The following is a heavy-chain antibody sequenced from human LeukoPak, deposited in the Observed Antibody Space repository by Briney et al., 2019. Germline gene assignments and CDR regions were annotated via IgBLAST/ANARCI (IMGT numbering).Heavy chain of an antibody. D-gene: IGHD7-27*01. CDR2: ISYDGSNK. Sequence: GGSLRLSCAVSGFTFSSYAMHWVRQAPGKGLEWVAVISYDGSNKYYADSVKGRFTISRDNSKNTLYLQMNSLRAEDTAVYYCARDPWGWNYYGMDVWGQGTTVTVSS. V-gene: IGHV3-30*04. J-gene: IGHJ6*02. CDR3: ARDPWGWNYYGMDV. CDR1: GFTFSSYA.